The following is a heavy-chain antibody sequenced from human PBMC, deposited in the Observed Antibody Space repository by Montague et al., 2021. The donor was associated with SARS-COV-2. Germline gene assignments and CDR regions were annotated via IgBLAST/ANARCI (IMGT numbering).Heavy chain of an antibody. J-gene: IGHJ4*02. V-gene: IGHV6-1*01. CDR1: GDSVSSNTAA. D-gene: IGHD6-13*01. CDR3: ARDPRYSLSWSFDY. Sequence: CAISGDSVSSNTAAWNWIRQSPSRGLEWLGRTYYRSKWYYDYAVSVKSRMTISPGTSKNQFSLQLSSVTPEGRAVYYCARDPRYSLSWSFDYWGQGTLVTVSS. CDR2: TYYRSKWYY.